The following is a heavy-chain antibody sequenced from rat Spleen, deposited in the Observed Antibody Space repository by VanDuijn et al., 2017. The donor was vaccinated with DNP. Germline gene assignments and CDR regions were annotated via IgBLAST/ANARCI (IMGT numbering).Heavy chain of an antibody. CDR2: IWSNGGT. D-gene: IGHD1-12*02. CDR1: GLSLTSNS. J-gene: IGHJ4*01. V-gene: IGHV2-47*01. Sequence: QVQLKESGPGLVQPSQTLSLTCTVSGLSLTSNSVSWIRQPPGKGLEWMGVIWSNGGTDYNSAIKSRLSISRDTSKSQVFLKLNILQTEDTAMYFCARLYYYDGTYPDYYVMDAWGQGASVTVSS. CDR3: ARLYYYDGTYPDYYVMDA.